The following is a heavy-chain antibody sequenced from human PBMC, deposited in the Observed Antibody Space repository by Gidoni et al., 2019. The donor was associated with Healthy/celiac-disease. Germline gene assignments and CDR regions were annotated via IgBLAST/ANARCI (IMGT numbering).Heavy chain of an antibody. V-gene: IGHV3-23*01. J-gene: IGHJ4*02. Sequence: EMQLLESGGGLVQPGGSLRLSCAASGFTFSSYAMRWVRQAPGTGLEWVSASSGSGGSKYYADFVKGRFTISRDNSKNTLYLQMNSLRAEDTAVYYCAKGTRRGGQMSYFDYWGQGTLVTVSS. D-gene: IGHD3-16*01. CDR3: AKGTRRGGQMSYFDY. CDR2: SSGSGGSK. CDR1: GFTFSSYA.